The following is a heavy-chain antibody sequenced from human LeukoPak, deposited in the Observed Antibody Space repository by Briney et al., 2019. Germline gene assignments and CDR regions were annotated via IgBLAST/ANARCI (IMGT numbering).Heavy chain of an antibody. V-gene: IGHV4-34*01. CDR3: ARGRGAARPRGRNAFDI. CDR1: GGSFSGYY. Sequence: PSETLSLTCAVYGGSFSGYYWSWIRQPPGKGLEWIGEINHSGSTNYNPSLKSRVTISVDTSKNQFSLKLSSVTAADTAVYYCARGRGAARPRGRNAFDIWGQGTMVTVSS. CDR2: INHSGST. D-gene: IGHD6-6*01. J-gene: IGHJ3*02.